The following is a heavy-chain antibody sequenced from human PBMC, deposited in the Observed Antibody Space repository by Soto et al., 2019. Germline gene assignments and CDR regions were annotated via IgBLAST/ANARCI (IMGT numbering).Heavy chain of an antibody. CDR3: ARDRVRYQIAREFDY. CDR2: IKQDGSEK. J-gene: IGHJ4*02. V-gene: IGHV3-7*03. CDR1: GFTFSTYW. Sequence: GGSLRLSCAASGFTFSTYWMTWVRQAPGKGLEWVANIKQDGSEKYYVDSVEGRFTVSRDNAKNSLYLQMNSLRVEDTAVYYCARDRVRYQIAREFDYWGQGTLVTVSS. D-gene: IGHD3-10*01.